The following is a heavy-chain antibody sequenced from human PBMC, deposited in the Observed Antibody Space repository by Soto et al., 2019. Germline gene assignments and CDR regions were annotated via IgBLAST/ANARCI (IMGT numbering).Heavy chain of an antibody. V-gene: IGHV1-8*01. CDR2: VNPNNGDT. CDR3: AKVSRKGSAIDFDY. CDR1: GYTFSNYD. J-gene: IGHJ4*02. Sequence: QVQLVQSGAELKKPGASVKVSCKASGYTFSNYDMNWVRQATGQGPEWIGWVNPNNGDTGYAQKFQGRVTLTTDTSTTTAYMELTSLRSEDPAIYYCAKVSRKGSAIDFDYWGQGTLITVSS. D-gene: IGHD3-10*01.